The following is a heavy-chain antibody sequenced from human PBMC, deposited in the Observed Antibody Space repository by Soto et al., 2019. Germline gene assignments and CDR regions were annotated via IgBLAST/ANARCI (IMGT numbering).Heavy chain of an antibody. D-gene: IGHD2-21*02. CDR2: IKPKSGAT. CDR1: GYRFTGYG. Sequence: QVQLVQSGAEVKKPGASLKVSCKASGYRFTGYGLHWVRQAPGQGLQWMGWIKPKSGATEYAQKSEGRVSLAWEMSTNTAYRGVSGVRSGATAHGTAVDYDAKSYCGGDELFQYGLVVWGQGTTVAVSS. J-gene: IGHJ6*01. CDR3: VDYDAKSYCGGDELFQYGLVV. V-gene: IGHV1-2*02.